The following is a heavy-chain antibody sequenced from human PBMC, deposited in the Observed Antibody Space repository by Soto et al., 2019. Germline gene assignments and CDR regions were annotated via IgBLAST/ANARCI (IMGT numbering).Heavy chain of an antibody. CDR2: IYHSGST. Sequence: SETLSLTCAVACGSISSGGYSWSWIRQPPGKGLEWIGYIYHSGSTYYNPSLKSRVTISVDRSKNQFSLKLSSVTAADTAVYYCARGVTMANFDYWGQGTLVTVSS. D-gene: IGHD3-3*01. J-gene: IGHJ4*02. V-gene: IGHV4-30-2*01. CDR1: CGSISSGGYS. CDR3: ARGVTMANFDY.